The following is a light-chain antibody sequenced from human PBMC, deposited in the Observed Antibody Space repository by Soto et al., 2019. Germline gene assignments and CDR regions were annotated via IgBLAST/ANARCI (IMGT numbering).Light chain of an antibody. CDR1: QSVYGN. CDR2: GAS. J-gene: IGKJ1*01. V-gene: IGKV3-15*01. Sequence: EVVMTQSPATLSVSPGERATLSCRASQSVYGNLAWSQQKPGQSPRLLIYGASTRATGIPARFSGSGSGTEFTLTISSLESEDFAVYYCQQYHNWPPWTFGPGTKVEI. CDR3: QQYHNWPPWT.